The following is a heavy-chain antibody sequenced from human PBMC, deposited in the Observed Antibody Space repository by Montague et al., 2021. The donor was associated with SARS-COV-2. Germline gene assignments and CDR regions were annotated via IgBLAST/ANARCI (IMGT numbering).Heavy chain of an antibody. CDR3: ARDIAVAGLFDY. D-gene: IGHD6-19*01. CDR2: ISISGST. Sequence: TLSLTCTVSGGSISSGSYYWSWIRQPAGKGLEWIGRISISGSTNYSPSLKSRDTISVDTSKNQFSLKLSSVTAADTAVYYCARDIAVAGLFDYWGQGTLVTVSS. J-gene: IGHJ4*02. V-gene: IGHV4-61*02. CDR1: GGSISSGSYY.